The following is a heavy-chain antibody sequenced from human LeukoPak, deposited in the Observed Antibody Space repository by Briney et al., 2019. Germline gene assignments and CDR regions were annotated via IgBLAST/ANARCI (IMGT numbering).Heavy chain of an antibody. CDR3: ARRGDYYDAFDI. CDR2: IYISGST. V-gene: IGHV4-4*07. Sequence: SETLSLTCTVSGGSISSYHWSWIRQPTGKGLEWIGRIYISGSTNYNPSLKSRVTISVDTSKNQFSLKLSSVTAADTAVYYCARRGDYYDAFDIWGQGTMVTVSS. CDR1: GGSISSYH. D-gene: IGHD4-17*01. J-gene: IGHJ3*02.